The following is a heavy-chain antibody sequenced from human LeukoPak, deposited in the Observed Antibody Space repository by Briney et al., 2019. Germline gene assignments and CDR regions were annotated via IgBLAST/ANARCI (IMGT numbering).Heavy chain of an antibody. J-gene: IGHJ4*02. D-gene: IGHD5-18*01. CDR1: GGSISYYY. CDR2: IYTSGTT. V-gene: IGHV4-4*07. Sequence: PSETLSLTCTVSGGSISYYYWSWIRQSAGKGLEWIGRIYTSGTTNYNPSLKSRVTISVDTSKNQFSLKLSSVTAADTAVYYCARGRGIQLWLSGALDYWGQGTLVTVSS. CDR3: ARGRGIQLWLSGALDY.